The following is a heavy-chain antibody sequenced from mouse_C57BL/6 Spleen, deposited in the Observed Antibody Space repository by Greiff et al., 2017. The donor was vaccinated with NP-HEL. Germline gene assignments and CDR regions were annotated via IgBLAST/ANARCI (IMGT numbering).Heavy chain of an antibody. D-gene: IGHD1-1*01. Sequence: EVKLMESGGGLVQPGGSLSLSCAASGFTFTDYYMSWVRQPPGKALEWLGFIRNKANGYTTEYSASVKGRFTIYRDNSQSILYHQMNALRAEDSATYYCAKYRDYYGSSSFDDWGQGTTLTDSS. CDR1: GFTFTDYY. V-gene: IGHV7-3*01. CDR3: AKYRDYYGSSSFDD. J-gene: IGHJ2*01. CDR2: IRNKANGYTT.